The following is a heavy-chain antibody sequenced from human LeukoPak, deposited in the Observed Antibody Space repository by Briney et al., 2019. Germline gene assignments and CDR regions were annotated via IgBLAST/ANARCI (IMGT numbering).Heavy chain of an antibody. V-gene: IGHV3-53*01. Sequence: GGSLRFSCAASGFSVSSNYLSWVRQAPGKGLEWVSVMYSGGSTFYADSVKGRFTISRDNSKNTLNLQMNSLRAEDTAIYYCALHINGDYESRFDPWGQGTLVTVSS. D-gene: IGHD4-17*01. CDR1: GFSVSSNY. CDR3: ALHINGDYESRFDP. CDR2: MYSGGST. J-gene: IGHJ5*02.